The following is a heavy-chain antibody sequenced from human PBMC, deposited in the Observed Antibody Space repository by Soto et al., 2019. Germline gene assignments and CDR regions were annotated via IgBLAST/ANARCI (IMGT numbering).Heavy chain of an antibody. CDR3: ARDKGYCSGGSCHSYYYGMDV. CDR1: GYTFTSYA. J-gene: IGHJ6*02. D-gene: IGHD2-15*01. Sequence: ASVKVSCKASGYTFTSYAMHWVRQAPGQRLEWMGWINAGNGNTKYSQKFQGRVTITRDTSASTAYMELSSLRSEDTAVYYCARDKGYCSGGSCHSYYYGMDVWGQGTTVTVSS. V-gene: IGHV1-3*01. CDR2: INAGNGNT.